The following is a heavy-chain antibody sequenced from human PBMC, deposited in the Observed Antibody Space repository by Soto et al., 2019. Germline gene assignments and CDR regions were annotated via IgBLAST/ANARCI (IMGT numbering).Heavy chain of an antibody. V-gene: IGHV3-30-3*01. CDR3: AREGRVAGAHEWSGHDGFDI. CDR2: ISHDGSDK. J-gene: IGHJ3*02. D-gene: IGHD3-3*01. CDR1: GFTFSSHA. Sequence: QVQVVESGGGVVQPGRSLRLSCAASGFTFSSHAMHWVRQAPGKGMEWVAGISHDGSDKFYADSVKGRFSISRDNSKNTLYLEMNSLRVEDSTVFYCAREGRVAGAHEWSGHDGFDIWGQGTMVTVSS.